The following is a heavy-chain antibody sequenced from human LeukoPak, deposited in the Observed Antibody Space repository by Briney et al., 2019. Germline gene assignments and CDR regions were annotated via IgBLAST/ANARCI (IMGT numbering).Heavy chain of an antibody. V-gene: IGHV4-61*02. CDR1: GGPISSGIYS. Sequence: SQTLSLTCTVSGGPISSGIYSWSWIRQPAGKGLEWIGRIYTSGSTNYNPSLKSRVTISVDTSKNQFSLKLSSVTAADTAVYYCARSRYSSGSVDYWGQGTLVTVSS. D-gene: IGHD6-19*01. J-gene: IGHJ4*02. CDR2: IYTSGST. CDR3: ARSRYSSGSVDY.